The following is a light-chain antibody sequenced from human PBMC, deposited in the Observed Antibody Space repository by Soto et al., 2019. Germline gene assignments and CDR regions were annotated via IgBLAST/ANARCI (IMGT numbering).Light chain of an antibody. CDR1: SSNIGTNA. CDR2: NNN. J-gene: IGLJ1*01. V-gene: IGLV1-44*01. Sequence: SALPQPPSWSGTPGQRVTISCSGGSSNIGTNAVNWYQQLPGTAPKLLIYNNNQRPSGVPDRFSGSKSGTSASLAISGLQSEDEADYYCAAWDDSLNGYVFGTGTKVTVL. CDR3: AAWDDSLNGYV.